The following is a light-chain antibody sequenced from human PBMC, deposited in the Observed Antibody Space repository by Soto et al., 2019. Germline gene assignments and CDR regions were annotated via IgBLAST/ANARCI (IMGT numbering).Light chain of an antibody. CDR1: QGIRNY. V-gene: IGKV1-6*01. CDR2: AAS. CDR3: LQDYNYPVT. Sequence: IQMTQSPSSLSASVGDRVTITCRASQGIRNYLAWYQQKPGRAHKLLIYAASSLQSGVQSRFSGSGSGTDFTLTIRSLQPEDFATYYCLQDYNYPVTVGPGTKVEIK. J-gene: IGKJ3*01.